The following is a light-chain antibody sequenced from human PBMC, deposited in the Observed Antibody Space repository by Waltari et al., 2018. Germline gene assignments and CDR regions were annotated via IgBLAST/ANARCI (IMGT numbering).Light chain of an antibody. Sequence: DIQMTQSPSTLSASVGDRVTITCRASQSISSWLAWYQQKPGKAPKLLIYEASTLQSGVPSMFSGSGSGTEFTLTISSLQPDYFATYYCQQFNSYSSVTFGQGTRLEIQ. CDR3: QQFNSYSSVT. J-gene: IGKJ5*01. CDR2: EAS. V-gene: IGKV1-5*03. CDR1: QSISSW.